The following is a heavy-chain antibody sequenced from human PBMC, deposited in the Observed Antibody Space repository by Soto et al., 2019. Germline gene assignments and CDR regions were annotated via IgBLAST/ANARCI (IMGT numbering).Heavy chain of an antibody. CDR1: GGSISSGGYY. CDR3: ARHIRSGIAAPNQRLWFDP. V-gene: IGHV4-31*03. J-gene: IGHJ5*02. D-gene: IGHD6-13*01. CDR2: IYYSGST. Sequence: SETLSLTCTVSGGSISSGGYYWSWIRQHPGKGLEWIGYIYYSGSTYYNPSLKSRVTISVDTSKNQFSLKLSSVTAADTAVYYCARHIRSGIAAPNQRLWFDPWGQGTLVTVSS.